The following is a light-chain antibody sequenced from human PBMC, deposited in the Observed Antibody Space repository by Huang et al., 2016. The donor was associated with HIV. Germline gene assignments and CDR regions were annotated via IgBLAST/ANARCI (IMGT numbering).Light chain of an antibody. J-gene: IGKJ1*01. V-gene: IGKV4-1*01. CDR3: QQYYTVPRT. CDR1: QSGLCHSNNKNC. Sequence: DIVLTQSPDSLAVSLGERTTIRCKSSQSGLCHSNNKNCLAWYQQKPRQAPKLLIHWASIRESGVADRFSGSGSGTNFTLTISSLQAEDVALYYCQQYYTVPRTFGQGTQVEI. CDR2: WAS.